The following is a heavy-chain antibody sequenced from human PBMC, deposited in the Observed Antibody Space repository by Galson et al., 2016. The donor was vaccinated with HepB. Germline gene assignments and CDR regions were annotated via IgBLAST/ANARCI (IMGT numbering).Heavy chain of an antibody. Sequence: SLRLSCAASGFTFSDYGMPWVRQAPGKGLEWVAVISYDGINKYYADSVKGRFTISRDNAKNSLYLEMTSLRPEDTAIYYCARDYGYWGSMYYFDYWGQGTLVTVSS. V-gene: IGHV3-30*03. J-gene: IGHJ4*02. D-gene: IGHD7-27*01. CDR2: ISYDGINK. CDR1: GFTFSDYG. CDR3: ARDYGYWGSMYYFDY.